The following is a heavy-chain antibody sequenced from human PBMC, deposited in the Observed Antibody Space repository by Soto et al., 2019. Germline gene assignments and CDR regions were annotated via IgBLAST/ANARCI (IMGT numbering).Heavy chain of an antibody. CDR3: AREVEPYYYFWSGRKGWFDP. D-gene: IGHD3-3*01. Sequence: ASVKVSCKASGYTFTSYGISWVRQAPGQGLEWMGWISAYNGNTNYAQKLQGRVTMTTDTSTSTAYMELRSLRSDDTAVYYCAREVEPYYYFWSGRKGWFDPWGQGTLVTVSS. CDR1: GYTFTSYG. V-gene: IGHV1-18*01. CDR2: ISAYNGNT. J-gene: IGHJ5*02.